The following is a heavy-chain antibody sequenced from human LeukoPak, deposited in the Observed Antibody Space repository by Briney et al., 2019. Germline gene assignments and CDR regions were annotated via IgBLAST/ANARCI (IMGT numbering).Heavy chain of an antibody. CDR2: IYHSGST. CDR1: GYSISSGYY. V-gene: IGHV4-38-2*02. D-gene: IGHD3-22*01. J-gene: IGHJ4*02. CDR3: AREKGEYYDSSGYCDY. Sequence: SETLSLTCTVSGYSISSGYYWGWIRQPPGKGLEWIGSIYHSGSTYYNPSLKSRVTISVDTSKNQFSLKLSSVTAADTAVYYCAREKGEYYDSSGYCDYWGQGTLVTVSS.